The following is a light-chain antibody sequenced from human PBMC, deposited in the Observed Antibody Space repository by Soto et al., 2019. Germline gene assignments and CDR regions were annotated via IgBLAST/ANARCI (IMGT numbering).Light chain of an antibody. J-gene: IGLJ1*01. V-gene: IGLV1-44*01. CDR1: SSNIGSNT. CDR3: AVWDDSVSAYV. Sequence: QSVLTQPPSASGTPGQRVTISCSGSSSNIGSNTVNWYQQLPGTAPKLLIYSHNQRPSGVPDRFFGSKSGTSASLAISGLPSEYEADYYCAVWDDSVSAYVFGTGTKVTVL. CDR2: SHN.